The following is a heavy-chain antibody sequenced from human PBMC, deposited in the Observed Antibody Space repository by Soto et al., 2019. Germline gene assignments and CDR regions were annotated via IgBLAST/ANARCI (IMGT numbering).Heavy chain of an antibody. D-gene: IGHD6-19*01. Sequence: GGSLRLSCAASGFTXSSYAMSWVRQAPGKGLEWVSGISGSGDSTYYADSVKGRFTISRDNSKNTLYLQMNSLRAEDTAVYYCAKGVPGIAVAGTGYFQHSGQGTLVTVSS. V-gene: IGHV3-23*01. CDR2: ISGSGDST. CDR3: AKGVPGIAVAGTGYFQH. CDR1: GFTXSSYA. J-gene: IGHJ1*01.